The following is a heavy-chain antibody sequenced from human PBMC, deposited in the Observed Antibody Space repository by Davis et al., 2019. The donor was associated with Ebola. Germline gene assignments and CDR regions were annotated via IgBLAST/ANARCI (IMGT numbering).Heavy chain of an antibody. CDR3: ARLKRIWNDPGIDY. V-gene: IGHV4-4*02. CDR1: GFSLSTSGVG. Sequence: SGPTLVKPTQTLTLTCTFSGFSLSTSGVGVSWIRQPPGKGLEWIGEINHSGSTNYNPSLKSRVTISVDTSKNQFSLKLSSVTAANTAVYYCARLKRIWNDPGIDYWGQGTLVTVSS. J-gene: IGHJ4*02. D-gene: IGHD1-1*01. CDR2: INHSGST.